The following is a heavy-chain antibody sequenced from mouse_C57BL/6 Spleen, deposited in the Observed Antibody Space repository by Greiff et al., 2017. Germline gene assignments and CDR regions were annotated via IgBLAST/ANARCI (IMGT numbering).Heavy chain of an antibody. D-gene: IGHD2-3*01. CDR2: IYPGSGST. Sequence: QVQLKQPGAELVKPGASVKMSCKASGYTFTSYWITWVKQRPGQGLGWIGDIYPGSGSTNYNEKFKSKATLTVDTSSSTAYMQLSSLTSEDSAVYYCARWVDGYYEYFDVWGTGTTVTVSS. CDR3: ARWVDGYYEYFDV. CDR1: GYTFTSYW. V-gene: IGHV1-55*01. J-gene: IGHJ1*03.